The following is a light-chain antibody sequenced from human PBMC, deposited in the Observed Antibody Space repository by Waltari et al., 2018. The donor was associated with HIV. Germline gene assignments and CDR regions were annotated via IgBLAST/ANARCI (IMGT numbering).Light chain of an antibody. CDR3: QQAYSLSLT. V-gene: IGKV1-39*01. CDR1: QNIDTF. J-gene: IGKJ4*01. Sequence: DIQMTQSPSSLSASVGDRVTITCRASQNIDTFLNWYQQKPGKAANFLMSAASTLQSGVPSRFSASGSGADFTLTISSLQPEDFATYYCQQAYSLSLTFGGGTKVEIK. CDR2: AAS.